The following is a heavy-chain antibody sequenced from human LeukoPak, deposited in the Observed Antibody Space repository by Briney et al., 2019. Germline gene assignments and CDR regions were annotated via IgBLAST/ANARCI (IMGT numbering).Heavy chain of an antibody. V-gene: IGHV1-2*02. Sequence: ASVKVSCKASGYTFTGYYMHWVRQAPGQGLEWMGWINPNSGGTNYAQKFQGRVTMTRDTSISTAYMELSRLRSDDTAVYYCARLYCTNGVCAEGHWFDPWGQGTLVTVSS. D-gene: IGHD2-8*01. J-gene: IGHJ5*02. CDR1: GYTFTGYY. CDR3: ARLYCTNGVCAEGHWFDP. CDR2: INPNSGGT.